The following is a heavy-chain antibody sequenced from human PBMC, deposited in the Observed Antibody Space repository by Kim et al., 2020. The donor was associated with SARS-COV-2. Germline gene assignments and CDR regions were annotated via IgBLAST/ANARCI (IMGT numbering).Heavy chain of an antibody. J-gene: IGHJ6*02. V-gene: IGHV3-33*05. Sequence: GGSLRLSCAASGLTFSSYGMHWVRQAPGKGLEWVAVISYDGSNKYYADSVKGLFTISRDNSRNTLYLQMNSLGAEDTAVYYCARAQHMVRGVIGIHYYGMDVWGQGTTVTVSS. CDR3: ARAQHMVRGVIGIHYYGMDV. CDR1: GLTFSSYG. D-gene: IGHD3-10*01. CDR2: ISYDGSNK.